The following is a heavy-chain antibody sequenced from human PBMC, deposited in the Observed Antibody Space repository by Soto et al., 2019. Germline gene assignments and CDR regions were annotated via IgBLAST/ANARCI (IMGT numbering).Heavy chain of an antibody. CDR3: ARIPRYSFPTSDDLDS. D-gene: IGHD5-18*01. CDR2: ITPIYPTT. CDR1: GGTFYTYT. V-gene: IGHV1-69*15. J-gene: IGHJ4*02. Sequence: QVQLVQSGAEVRKPGSSVQVSCKASGGTFYTYTLSWVRQAPGQGLEWMGSITPIYPTTNYAEKFQGRLTGTADGSTNTAYMELNSLTSDDTAVYYCARIPRYSFPTSDDLDSWGQGTLVTVSS.